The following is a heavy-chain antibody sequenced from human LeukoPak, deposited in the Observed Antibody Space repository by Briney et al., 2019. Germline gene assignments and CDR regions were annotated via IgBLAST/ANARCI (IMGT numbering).Heavy chain of an antibody. D-gene: IGHD6-19*01. CDR2: ARNKPNSCST. CDR1: GFTFSDHH. J-gene: IGHJ4*02. Sequence: GGSQRLSCEGSGFTFSDHHMDWVRQAPGMGLEWVGRRPARNKPNSCSTQYAASERGRFTISRDDSKNSLYLQMISLTTEDMAMYYCVRVITTDRGWYTFDLWGQGVPVTVSS. V-gene: IGHV3-72*01. CDR3: VRVITTDRGWYTFDL.